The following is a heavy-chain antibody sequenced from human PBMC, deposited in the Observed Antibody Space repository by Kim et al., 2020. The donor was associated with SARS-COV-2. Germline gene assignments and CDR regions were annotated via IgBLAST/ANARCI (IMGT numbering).Heavy chain of an antibody. CDR1: GGSFSGYY. J-gene: IGHJ4*02. CDR2: INHSGST. V-gene: IGHV4-34*01. CDR3: ARGDGVVPAENFDY. Sequence: SETLSLTCAVYGGSFSGYYWSWIRQPPGKGLEWIGEINHSGSTNYNPSLKSRVTISVDTSKNQFSLKLSSVTAADTAVYYCARGDGVVPAENFDYWGQGTLVTVSS. D-gene: IGHD2-2*01.